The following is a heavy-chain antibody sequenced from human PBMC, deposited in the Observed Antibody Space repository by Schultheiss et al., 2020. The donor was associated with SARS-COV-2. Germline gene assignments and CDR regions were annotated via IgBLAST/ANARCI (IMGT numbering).Heavy chain of an antibody. CDR1: GFTFSSYG. V-gene: IGHV3-30*03. CDR3: ARDQYDSSGYLEYYFDY. Sequence: GGSLRLSCAASGFTFSSYGMHWVRQAPGKGLEWVAVISYDGSNKYYADSVKGRFTISRDNSKNTLYLQMNSLRAEDTAVYYCARDQYDSSGYLEYYFDYWGQGTTVTVSS. CDR2: ISYDGSNK. D-gene: IGHD3-22*01. J-gene: IGHJ4*03.